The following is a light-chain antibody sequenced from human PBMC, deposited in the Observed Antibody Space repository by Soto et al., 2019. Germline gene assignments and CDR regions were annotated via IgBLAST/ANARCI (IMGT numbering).Light chain of an antibody. CDR3: QQYYSTPSYT. Sequence: DIVMTQSPDSLAVSLGERATINCKSSQSVLYSSNNKNNLAWYQQKPGQPPKLLIYWASTRESGVPERFSGSGSGTDFTLTISSLQAEDVAVYYCQQYYSTPSYTLGQGTKLEIK. CDR2: WAS. J-gene: IGKJ2*01. CDR1: QSVLYSSNNKNN. V-gene: IGKV4-1*01.